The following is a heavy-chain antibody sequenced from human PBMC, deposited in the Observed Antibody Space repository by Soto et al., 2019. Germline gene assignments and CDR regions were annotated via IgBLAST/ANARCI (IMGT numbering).Heavy chain of an antibody. Sequence: QVQLVQSGAEVKKPGSSVKVSCKASGGTFSSYAIRWVRQAPGQGLEWMGGIIPIFGTANYAQKFQGRVTITADESKSTAYMDLSSRRSEDTAVYYCARHRINDSGRRPSYFNYWGQGTLVTVSS. CDR1: GGTFSSYA. V-gene: IGHV1-69*01. CDR3: ARHRINDSGRRPSYFNY. J-gene: IGHJ4*02. D-gene: IGHD1-26*01. CDR2: IIPIFGTA.